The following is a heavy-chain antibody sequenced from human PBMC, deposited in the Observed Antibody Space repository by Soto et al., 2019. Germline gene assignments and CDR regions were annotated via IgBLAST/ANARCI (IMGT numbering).Heavy chain of an antibody. J-gene: IGHJ4*02. D-gene: IGHD2-21*02. CDR3: ATAMVVTRFDY. CDR1: GGSISSYY. CDR2: IYYSGST. Sequence: SETLSLTCTVSGGSISSYYWSWIRQPPGKGLEWIGYIYYSGSTNYNPSLKSRVTISVDTSKNQFSLKLSSVTAADTAVYYCATAMVVTRFDYWGQGTMVTVYS. V-gene: IGHV4-59*01.